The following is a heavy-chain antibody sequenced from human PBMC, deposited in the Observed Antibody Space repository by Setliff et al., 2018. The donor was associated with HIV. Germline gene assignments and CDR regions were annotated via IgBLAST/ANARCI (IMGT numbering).Heavy chain of an antibody. CDR1: GGSISSNKW. CDR3: ARGTYYDFWSGYGYHMDV. CDR2: IYHSGST. Sequence: SETLSLTCAVSGGSISSNKWWSWVRQPPGKGLEWIGEIYHSGSTNYNPSLKSRVTISVDTSKNQFSLKLSSVTAADTAVYYCARGTYYDFWSGYGYHMDVWGKGTTVTVSS. J-gene: IGHJ6*03. V-gene: IGHV4-4*02. D-gene: IGHD3-3*01.